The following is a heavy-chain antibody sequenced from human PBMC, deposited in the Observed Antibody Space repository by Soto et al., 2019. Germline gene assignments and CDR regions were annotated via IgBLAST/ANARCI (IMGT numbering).Heavy chain of an antibody. CDR1: GFTFSTYG. J-gene: IGHJ4*02. V-gene: IGHV3-33*01. Sequence: QVQLVESGGGVVQPGRSLRLSCAASGFTFSTYGMHWVRQAPGKGLERVAVIWYDGSNKYYADSVKGRFTISRDNSKNTLYLQMNSLRAEDTAVYYCARDQGRGYSYGFDYWGQGTLVTVSS. CDR3: ARDQGRGYSYGFDY. D-gene: IGHD5-18*01. CDR2: IWYDGSNK.